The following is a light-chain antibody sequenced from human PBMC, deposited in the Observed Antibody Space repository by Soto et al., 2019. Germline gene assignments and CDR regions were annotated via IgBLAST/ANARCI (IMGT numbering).Light chain of an antibody. Sequence: EIVLTQSPGTLSLSPGERATLSCRASQSVSSSNLAWYQQNPGQAPRLLLYGVSNRATGIPARFSGSGSGTEFTLTISSLQSEDFAVYYCQQYDYWPRTFGQGTKVDI. CDR1: QSVSSSN. CDR3: QQYDYWPRT. J-gene: IGKJ1*01. V-gene: IGKV3-15*01. CDR2: GVS.